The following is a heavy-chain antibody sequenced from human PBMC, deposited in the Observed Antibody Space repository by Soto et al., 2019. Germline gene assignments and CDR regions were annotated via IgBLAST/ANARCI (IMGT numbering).Heavy chain of an antibody. D-gene: IGHD6-13*01. V-gene: IGHV5-51*01. Sequence: GESLKISFHCSGYRFSTYLIHWVRQLPGKGLESVWIIYPSDSDTRYIPSFQGQVTISADKTISTTYLQWSSLKASDTAMYFCARRYIAAPATAFDLWGQGTPVTVSS. J-gene: IGHJ4*02. CDR1: GYRFSTYL. CDR2: IYPSDSDT. CDR3: ARRYIAAPATAFDL.